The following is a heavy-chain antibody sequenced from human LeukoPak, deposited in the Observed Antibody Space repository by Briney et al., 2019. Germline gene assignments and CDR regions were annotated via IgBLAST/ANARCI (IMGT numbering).Heavy chain of an antibody. CDR3: ARSGMATICSWFDP. CDR1: GFTFSSYA. Sequence: GGSLRLSCAASGFTFSSYAMSWVRQAPGKGLEWVSAISGSGGSTYYADSVKGRFTISRDNSKNTLYLQMDSLRAEDTAVYYCARSGMATICSWFDPWGQGTLVTVSS. CDR2: ISGSGGST. D-gene: IGHD5-24*01. J-gene: IGHJ5*02. V-gene: IGHV3-23*01.